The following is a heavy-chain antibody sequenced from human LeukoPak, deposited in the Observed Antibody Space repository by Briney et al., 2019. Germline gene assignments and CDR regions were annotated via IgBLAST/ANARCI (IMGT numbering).Heavy chain of an antibody. J-gene: IGHJ3*01. CDR1: GFTFSSYW. CDR3: AREQWLQSDAFDV. CDR2: IKQEGNEQ. Sequence: GGSLRLSCAASGFTFSSYWMTWVRQAPGKGLEWVANIKQEGNEQYYGDSVKGRFTISRDNAKNSLHLQMNSLRAEDTAVYYCAREQWLQSDAFDVWGQGTMVIVSS. V-gene: IGHV3-7*01. D-gene: IGHD6-19*01.